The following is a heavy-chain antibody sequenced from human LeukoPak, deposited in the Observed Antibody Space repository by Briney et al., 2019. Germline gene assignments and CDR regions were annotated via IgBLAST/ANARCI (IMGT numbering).Heavy chain of an antibody. V-gene: IGHV3-30*18. CDR3: AKDPVYSSSWYGSWFDP. J-gene: IGHJ5*02. CDR1: EFTSGTFG. D-gene: IGHD6-13*01. CDR2: ISYDGSNK. Sequence: GGPLNPSWQPPEFTSGTFGMHWARKAPGKGLGWGAVISYDGSNKYYADSVKGRFTISRDNSRNTLYLQMNSLRAEDTAVYHCAKDPVYSSSWYGSWFDPWGQGTLVTVSS.